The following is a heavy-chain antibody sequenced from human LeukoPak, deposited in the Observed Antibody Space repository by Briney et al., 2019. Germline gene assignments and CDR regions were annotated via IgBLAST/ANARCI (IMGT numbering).Heavy chain of an antibody. J-gene: IGHJ4*02. CDR1: GYTFTGYY. Sequence: ASVTVSCKASGYTFTGYYMHWVRQAPGQGLEWTGWINPNSGGTNYAQKFQGRVTMTRDTSISTAYMELSRLRSDDTAVYYCARDISGTYYDSSGYSDYWGQGTLVTVSS. V-gene: IGHV1-2*02. D-gene: IGHD3-22*01. CDR2: INPNSGGT. CDR3: ARDISGTYYDSSGYSDY.